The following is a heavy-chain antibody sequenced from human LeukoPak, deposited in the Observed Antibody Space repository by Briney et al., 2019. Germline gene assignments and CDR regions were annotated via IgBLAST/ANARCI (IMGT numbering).Heavy chain of an antibody. CDR1: GGSISSGSYY. D-gene: IGHD4-23*01. J-gene: IGHJ4*02. CDR2: IYTSGRT. CDR3: ARGEYGGFDY. Sequence: PSETLSLTCTVSGGSISSGSYYWSWIRQPAGKGLEWIGRIYTSGRTNYNPSLKSRVTISVDTSKNQFPLKLSSVTAADTAVYYCARGEYGGFDYWGQGTLVTVSS. V-gene: IGHV4-61*02.